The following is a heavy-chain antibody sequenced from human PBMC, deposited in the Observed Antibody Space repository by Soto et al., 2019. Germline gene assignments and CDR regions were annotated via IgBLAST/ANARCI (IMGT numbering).Heavy chain of an antibody. CDR3: ARDGIVVVPAADYGMDV. CDR2: ISSSSSTI. CDR1: GFTFSSYS. D-gene: IGHD2-2*01. V-gene: IGHV3-48*02. Sequence: EVQLVESGGGLVQPGGSLRLSCAASGFTFSSYSMNWVRQAPGKGLEGVSYISSSSSTIYYADSVKGRFTISGDNAKNSLYLQMNSLRDEDTAVYYCARDGIVVVPAADYGMDVWGQGTTVTVSS. J-gene: IGHJ6*02.